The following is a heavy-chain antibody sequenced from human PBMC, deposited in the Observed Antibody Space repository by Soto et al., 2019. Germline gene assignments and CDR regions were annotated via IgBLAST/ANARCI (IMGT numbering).Heavy chain of an antibody. J-gene: IGHJ4*02. CDR1: GGSFSGYY. V-gene: IGHV4-34*01. D-gene: IGHD3-22*01. Sequence: SETLSLTCAVYGGSFSGYYLSWIRQPPGKGLEWIGEINHSGSTNYNPSLKSRVTISVDTSKNQFSLKLSSVTAADTAVYYCARGPGSYYYDSSGYYDYWGQGTLVTVYS. CDR3: ARGPGSYYYDSSGYYDY. CDR2: INHSGST.